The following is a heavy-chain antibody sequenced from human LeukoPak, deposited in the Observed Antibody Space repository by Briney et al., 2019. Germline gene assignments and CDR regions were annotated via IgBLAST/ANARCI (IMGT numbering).Heavy chain of an antibody. J-gene: IGHJ4*02. CDR3: ARGILGPTRDH. Sequence: GGSLRLSCVVSGFSFSNYWMHWVRRAPGKGLVWVSRINSDGSTTSYAASVKGRFTISRDNAKNTLYLQMNSLRAEDTAVYYCARGILGPTRDHWGQGTLVTVPS. D-gene: IGHD1-26*01. CDR1: GFSFSNYW. CDR2: INSDGSTT. V-gene: IGHV3-74*01.